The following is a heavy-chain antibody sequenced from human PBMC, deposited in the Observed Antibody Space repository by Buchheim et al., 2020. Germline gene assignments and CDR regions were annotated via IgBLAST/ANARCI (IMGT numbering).Heavy chain of an antibody. D-gene: IGHD2-21*02. CDR1: GGSITGSY. J-gene: IGHJ6*02. CDR3: ARDCGGDCYGHYYGLDV. CDR2: VSASGDS. Sequence: QVQLQESGPGLVKPSETLSLTCNVSGGSITGSYWSWIRQPPGKGLEWIGYVSASGDSIYNPSPESRVPISVETSKNQFSLKLRSATAADTAIYYCARDCGGDCYGHYYGLDVWGQGTT. V-gene: IGHV4-4*08.